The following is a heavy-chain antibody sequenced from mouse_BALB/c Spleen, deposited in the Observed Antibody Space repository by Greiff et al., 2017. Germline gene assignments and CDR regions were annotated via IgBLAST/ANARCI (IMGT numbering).Heavy chain of an antibody. CDR3: ARGTTVVDPYYAMDY. D-gene: IGHD1-1*01. V-gene: IGHV1-82*01. CDR1: GYAFSSSW. J-gene: IGHJ4*01. CDR2: IYPGDGDT. Sequence: QVQLQQSGPELVKPGASVKISCKASGYAFSSSWMNWVKQRPGQGLEWIGRIYPGDGDTNYNGKFKGKATLTADKSSSTAYMQLSSLTSVDSAVYFCARGTTVVDPYYAMDYWGQGTSVTVSS.